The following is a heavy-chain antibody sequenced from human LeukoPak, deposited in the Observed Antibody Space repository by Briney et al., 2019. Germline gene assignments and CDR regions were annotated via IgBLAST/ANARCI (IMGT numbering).Heavy chain of an antibody. Sequence: ASVKVSCKVSGHPLSELTMHWVRQAPGKGLEWIGGFDPENDERLNARKFRGRVTMTEDTSTDTAYMELSSLRSEDTAVYFCATEMTSVVPGFWGQGTLVTVSS. D-gene: IGHD4-11*01. CDR3: ATEMTSVVPGF. CDR2: FDPENDER. CDR1: GHPLSELT. V-gene: IGHV1-24*01. J-gene: IGHJ4*02.